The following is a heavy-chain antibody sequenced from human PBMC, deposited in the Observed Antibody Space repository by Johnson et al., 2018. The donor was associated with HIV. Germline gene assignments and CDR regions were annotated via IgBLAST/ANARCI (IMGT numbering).Heavy chain of an antibody. V-gene: IGHV3-30*04. CDR2: VSYDSSNK. CDR1: ALSFSGYA. J-gene: IGHJ3*01. CDR3: ARDPGNGGRPFDAFDV. Sequence: QVQLVESGGGVVQPGRSLRLSCTSALSFSGYAMHWVRRAPGKGLEWVAVVSYDSSNKYYADSVKGRFTISRDNSKNTVFLQMDSLRGEDTAVYYCARDPGNGGRPFDAFDVWGQGTMVTVSS. D-gene: IGHD4-23*01.